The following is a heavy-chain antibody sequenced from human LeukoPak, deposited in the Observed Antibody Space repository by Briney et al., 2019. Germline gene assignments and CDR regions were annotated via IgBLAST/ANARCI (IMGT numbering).Heavy chain of an antibody. CDR2: ISASGADT. V-gene: IGHV3-23*01. Sequence: GGSLRLSCTMSGFIFAKYAMAWVRQSPGKGPEWVSTISASGADTYYADSVRGRFTISRDNSRNALYLQLSRLRVDDTAFYYCPKPLLTPGNWGPGTLVTVSS. CDR1: GFIFAKYA. CDR3: PKPLLTPGN. D-gene: IGHD4-23*01. J-gene: IGHJ4*02.